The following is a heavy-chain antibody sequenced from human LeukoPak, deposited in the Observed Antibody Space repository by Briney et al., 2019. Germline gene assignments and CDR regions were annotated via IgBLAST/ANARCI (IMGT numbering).Heavy chain of an antibody. V-gene: IGHV4-39*07. J-gene: IGHJ4*02. CDR2: IYYSGST. D-gene: IGHD3-16*01. Sequence: SETLSLTCTVSGGSISSSSYYWGWIRQPPGKGLEWIGSIYYSGSTYYNPSLKSRVTISVDTSKNQFSLKLSSVTAADTAVYYCAGDRGGGGNDYWGQGTLVTVSS. CDR1: GGSISSSSYY. CDR3: AGDRGGGGNDY.